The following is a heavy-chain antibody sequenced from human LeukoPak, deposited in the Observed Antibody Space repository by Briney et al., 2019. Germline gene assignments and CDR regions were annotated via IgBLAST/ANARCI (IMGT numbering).Heavy chain of an antibody. J-gene: IGHJ4*02. CDR1: GYSFTSYW. CDR3: ARLAKGHYDSSGFLPHLDY. Sequence: GESLKISCKGSGYSFTSYWIGWVRQMPGKGLEWMGIIYPGDSDTRYSPSFQGQVIISADKSSRTAYLQWSSLKASDTAMYHCARLAKGHYDSSGFLPHLDYWGQGTLVTVSS. CDR2: IYPGDSDT. V-gene: IGHV5-51*01. D-gene: IGHD3-22*01.